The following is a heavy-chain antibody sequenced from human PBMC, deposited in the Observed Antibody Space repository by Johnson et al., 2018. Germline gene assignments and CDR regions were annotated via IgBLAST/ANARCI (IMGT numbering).Heavy chain of an antibody. CDR1: GFTFSSSD. CDR3: AWVDIPQEAFDI. Sequence: GFTFSSSDMHWVRQAPGKGLEWVAVIWYDGRNKYYADSVKGRFTISRDNSKDTLYQQMNSLRAEDTAVYYFAWVDIPQEAFDIWGQGTMVTVSS. V-gene: IGHV3-33*01. CDR2: IWYDGRNK. D-gene: IGHD5-12*01. J-gene: IGHJ3*02.